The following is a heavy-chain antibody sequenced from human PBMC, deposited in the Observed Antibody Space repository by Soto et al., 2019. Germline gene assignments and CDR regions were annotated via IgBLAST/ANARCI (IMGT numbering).Heavy chain of an antibody. CDR1: GGTFSSYA. D-gene: IGHD3-22*01. CDR2: IIPIFGTA. V-gene: IGHV1-69*01. CDR3: ARDLGLQLTMIKLGAFDI. Sequence: QVQLVQSGAEVKKPGSSVKVSCKASGGTFSSYAISWVRQAPGQGLEWMGGIIPIFGTANYAQKFQGRVTITADESTSTAYMELSSLRSEDTAVYYCARDLGLQLTMIKLGAFDIWDQGTMVTVSS. J-gene: IGHJ3*02.